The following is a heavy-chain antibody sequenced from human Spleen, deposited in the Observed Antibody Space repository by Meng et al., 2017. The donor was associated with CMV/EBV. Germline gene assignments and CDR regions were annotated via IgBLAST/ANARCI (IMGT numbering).Heavy chain of an antibody. Sequence: GSLRLSCTVSGGSVSSGSYYWSWIRQPPGKGLEWIGYIYYSGSTNYNPSLKSRVTISVDTSKNQFSLKLSSVTAADTAVYYCAKWCLGYCSTPDDAFDIWGQGTMVTVSS. CDR3: AKWCLGYCSTPDDAFDI. CDR1: GGSVSSGSYY. J-gene: IGHJ3*02. V-gene: IGHV4-61*01. D-gene: IGHD2-2*01. CDR2: IYYSGST.